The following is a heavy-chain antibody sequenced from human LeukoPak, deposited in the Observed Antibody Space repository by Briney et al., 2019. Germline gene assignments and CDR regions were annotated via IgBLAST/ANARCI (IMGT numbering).Heavy chain of an antibody. D-gene: IGHD3-16*01. CDR1: GFTVSSNY. V-gene: IGHV3-23*01. CDR3: AKVGGQSPDYFDY. CDR2: ISGSGGST. J-gene: IGHJ4*02. Sequence: GGCLRLSCAASGFTVSSNYMSWVRQAPGKGLEWVSAISGSGGSTYYADSVKGRFTISRDNSKNTLYLQMNSLRAEDTAVYYCAKVGGQSPDYFDYWGQGTLVIVSS.